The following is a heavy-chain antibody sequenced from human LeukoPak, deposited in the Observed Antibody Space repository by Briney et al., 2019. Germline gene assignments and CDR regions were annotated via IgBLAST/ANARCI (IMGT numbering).Heavy chain of an antibody. Sequence: KASETLSLTCTVSGGSISSYYWSWIRQPAGKGLEWIGRIYTSGSTNYNPSLKSRVTISVDKSKNQFSLKVSSVTAADTAVYYCARIPLVWSSPKGAFDIWGQGTMVTVSS. CDR1: GGSISSYY. D-gene: IGHD3-10*01. CDR3: ARIPLVWSSPKGAFDI. V-gene: IGHV4-4*07. J-gene: IGHJ3*02. CDR2: IYTSGST.